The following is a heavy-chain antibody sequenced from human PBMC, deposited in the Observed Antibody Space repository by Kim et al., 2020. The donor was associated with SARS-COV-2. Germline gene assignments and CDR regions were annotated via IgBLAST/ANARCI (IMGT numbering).Heavy chain of an antibody. D-gene: IGHD7-27*01. CDR2: INSDGSST. V-gene: IGHV3-74*01. J-gene: IGHJ4*02. CDR3: ARVGHVGADDWGAQLYYFDY. Sequence: GGSLRLSCAASGFTFSRSWMHWVRQAPGKGLVWVSRINSDGSSTSYADSVKGRFTISRDNAKNTLYLQMNSLRAEDTAVYYCARVGHVGADDWGAQLYYFDYWGEGALVTVSS. CDR1: GFTFSRSW.